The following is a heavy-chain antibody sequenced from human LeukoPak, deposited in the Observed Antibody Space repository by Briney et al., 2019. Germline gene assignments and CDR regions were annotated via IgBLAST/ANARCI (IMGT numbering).Heavy chain of an antibody. CDR3: ARGPEGLPQDY. V-gene: IGHV4-59*12. Sequence: TTSETLSLTCTVSGGSISGYYWSWIRQPPGKGLEWIGYIYYSGSTNYNPSLKSRVTISVDRSKNQFSLKLSSVTAADTAVYYCARGPEGLPQDYWGQEPLVTVSS. CDR2: IYYSGST. J-gene: IGHJ4*02. CDR1: GGSISGYY. D-gene: IGHD1-14*01.